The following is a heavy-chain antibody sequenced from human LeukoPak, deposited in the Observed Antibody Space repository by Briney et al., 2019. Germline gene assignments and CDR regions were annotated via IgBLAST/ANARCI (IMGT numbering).Heavy chain of an antibody. CDR3: AIPTRYCSSTSCYAPFDY. Sequence: PSETLSLTCAVYGGSFSGYYWSWIRQPPGKGLEWIGEINHSGSTNYNPSLKSRVTISVDTSKNQFSLNLSSVTAADTAVYYCAIPTRYCSSTSCYAPFDYWGQGTLVTVSS. V-gene: IGHV4-34*01. J-gene: IGHJ4*02. CDR2: INHSGST. CDR1: GGSFSGYY. D-gene: IGHD2-2*01.